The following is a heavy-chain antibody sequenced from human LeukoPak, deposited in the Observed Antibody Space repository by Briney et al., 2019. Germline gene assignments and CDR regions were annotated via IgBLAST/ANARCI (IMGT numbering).Heavy chain of an antibody. CDR3: ARHRGGGGYHYMDV. CDR1: GGSLGRSNTY. CDR2: ILHSGYT. J-gene: IGHJ6*03. D-gene: IGHD2-21*01. Sequence: SDTLSLTCTVSGGSLGRSNTYWGWIRQTPGKGLEWLGTILHSGYTYNNPSLKTRVTMSVDSSKNQFSLSLSSVTAADTAVYFCARHRGGGGYHYMDVWGKGTTVIVSS. V-gene: IGHV4-39*01.